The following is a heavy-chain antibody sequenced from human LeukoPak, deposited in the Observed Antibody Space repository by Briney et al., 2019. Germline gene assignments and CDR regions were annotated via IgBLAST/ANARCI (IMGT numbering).Heavy chain of an antibody. D-gene: IGHD2-2*01. Sequence: GGSLRLSCAASGFTFSSYAMSWVRQAPGKGLEWVSAISGSGGSTYYADSVKGRFTISRDNSKNTLYLHMNSLRAEDTAVFYCAKDRVVVPASSSDYWGQGTLVTVSS. J-gene: IGHJ4*02. CDR1: GFTFSSYA. V-gene: IGHV3-23*01. CDR3: AKDRVVVPASSSDY. CDR2: ISGSGGST.